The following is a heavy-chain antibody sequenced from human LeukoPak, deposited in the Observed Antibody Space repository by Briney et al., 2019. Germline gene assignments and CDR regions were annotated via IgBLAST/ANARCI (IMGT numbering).Heavy chain of an antibody. CDR3: ARAYSSGWYYYGMDV. Sequence: SETLSLTCTVSGGSISSSSYYWGWIRQPPGKGLEWIGSIYYSGSTYYNPSLKSRVTISVDTSKNQFSLKLSSVTAADTAVYYCARAYSSGWYYYGMDVWGQGTTVTVSS. D-gene: IGHD6-19*01. J-gene: IGHJ6*02. V-gene: IGHV4-39*07. CDR2: IYYSGST. CDR1: GGSISSSSYY.